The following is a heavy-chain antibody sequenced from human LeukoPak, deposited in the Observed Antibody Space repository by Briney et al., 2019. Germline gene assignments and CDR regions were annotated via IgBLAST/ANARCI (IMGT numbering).Heavy chain of an antibody. Sequence: GASVKVSCKASGGTFSSYAISWVRQAPGQGLEWMGGIIPIFGTANYAQKFQGRVTITADESTSTAYMELSSLRSEETAVYYCLIVGATTGDYWGQGTLVTVSS. J-gene: IGHJ4*02. CDR2: IIPIFGTA. D-gene: IGHD1-26*01. V-gene: IGHV1-69*13. CDR1: GGTFSSYA. CDR3: LIVGATTGDY.